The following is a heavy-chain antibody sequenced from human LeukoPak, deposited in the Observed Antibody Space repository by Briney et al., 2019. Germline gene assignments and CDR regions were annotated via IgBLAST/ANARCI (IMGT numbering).Heavy chain of an antibody. D-gene: IGHD2-21*02. CDR2: ISGGGGST. V-gene: IGHV3-23*01. Sequence: RSGGSLRLSCAASGFTFTSYSMNWVRQAPGKGLEWVSTISGGGGSTYYADSVKGRFTISRDNSKNTLYLQVNSLRAEDTAVYYCARGMVVTAIRGGAHFDYWGQGTLVTVSS. CDR1: GFTFTSYS. CDR3: ARGMVVTAIRGGAHFDY. J-gene: IGHJ4*02.